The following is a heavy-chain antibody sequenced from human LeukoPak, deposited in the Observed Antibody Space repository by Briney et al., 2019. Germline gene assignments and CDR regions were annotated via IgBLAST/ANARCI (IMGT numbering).Heavy chain of an antibody. J-gene: IGHJ5*02. D-gene: IGHD5/OR15-5a*01. CDR2: ISYDGSNK. Sequence: PGGPLRLSCAASGFTFSSYAMHWVRQAPGKGLEWVAVISYDGSNKYYADSVKGRFTISRDNSKNTLYLQMNSLRAEDTAVYYCARDVSFDPWGQGTLVTVSS. V-gene: IGHV3-30-3*01. CDR1: GFTFSSYA. CDR3: ARDVSFDP.